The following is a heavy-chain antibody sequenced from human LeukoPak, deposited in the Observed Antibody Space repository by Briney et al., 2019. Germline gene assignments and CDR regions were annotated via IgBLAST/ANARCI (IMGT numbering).Heavy chain of an antibody. Sequence: GGSLRLSCAASGFTLSSYSMNWVRQAPGKGLEWVSSISSGSTYIYYADSVKGRFTISRDNSKNTLYLQMNSLRAEDTAVYYCAKVSGYAYFDYWGPGTLVTVSS. CDR2: ISSGSTYI. CDR1: GFTLSSYS. CDR3: AKVSGYAYFDY. D-gene: IGHD3-3*01. V-gene: IGHV3-21*04. J-gene: IGHJ4*02.